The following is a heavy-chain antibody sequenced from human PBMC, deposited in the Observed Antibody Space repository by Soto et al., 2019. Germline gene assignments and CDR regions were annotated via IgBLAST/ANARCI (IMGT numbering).Heavy chain of an antibody. J-gene: IGHJ4*02. CDR1: GYTFTTYG. CDR2: ISARNGDT. V-gene: IGHV1-18*04. D-gene: IGHD2-21*01. Sequence: QVHLVQSVAEVRKPGASVKVSCKTSGYTFTTYGIIWVRQAPGQHLEWLGWISARNGDTNYAQGFPGRVTLTTDTSTSTAYMELKNLRSDDTAVYFCARVMLLPNPAADFWGQGTLVTVSS. CDR3: ARVMLLPNPAADF.